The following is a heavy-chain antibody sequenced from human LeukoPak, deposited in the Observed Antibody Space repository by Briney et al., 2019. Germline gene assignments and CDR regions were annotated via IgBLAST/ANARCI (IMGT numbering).Heavy chain of an antibody. CDR2: ISGSGSTI. CDR1: GFTFSDYY. D-gene: IGHD3-16*02. CDR3: ARFSSLEELSLFRY. Sequence: GGSLRLSCAASGFTFSDYYMSWIRQAPGKGLEWISYISGSGSTIYYADSVKGRFTISRDNAKNSLYLQMNTLRAEDTAVYYCARFSSLEELSLFRYWGQGTLVTVSS. J-gene: IGHJ4*02. V-gene: IGHV3-11*04.